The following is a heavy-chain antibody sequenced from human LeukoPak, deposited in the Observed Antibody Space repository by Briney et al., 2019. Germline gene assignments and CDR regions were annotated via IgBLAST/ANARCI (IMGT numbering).Heavy chain of an antibody. CDR1: GFTFSDYY. CDR2: ISSSGSTI. CDR3: ARTYYDSSGYYC. Sequence: IPGGSLRLSCAASGFTFSDYYMSWIRQAPGKGLEWVSYISSSGSTIYYADSVKGRFTISRDNAKNSLYLQMNSLRAEDAAVYYCARTYYDSSGYYCWGQGTLVTVSS. J-gene: IGHJ4*02. D-gene: IGHD3-22*01. V-gene: IGHV3-11*01.